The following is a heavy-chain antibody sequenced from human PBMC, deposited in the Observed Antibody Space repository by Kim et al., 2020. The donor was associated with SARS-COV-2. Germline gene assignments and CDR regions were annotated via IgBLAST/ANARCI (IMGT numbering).Heavy chain of an antibody. D-gene: IGHD1-1*01. Sequence: SVKGRCTISRDESKTTAYLQMSSLKPADTAVYYCTRVTGTTSALWDAFDIWGQGTMVTVSS. V-gene: IGHV3-73*01. J-gene: IGHJ3*02. CDR3: TRVTGTTSALWDAFDI.